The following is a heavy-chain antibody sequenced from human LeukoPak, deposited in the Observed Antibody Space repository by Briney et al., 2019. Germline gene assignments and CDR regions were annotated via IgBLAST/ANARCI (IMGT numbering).Heavy chain of an antibody. CDR2: INPNSGGT. CDR1: GYTFTSYG. CDR3: ARGRGDYYDSSGYHDF. Sequence: ASVKVSCKASGYTFTSYGISWVRQAPGQGLEWMGRINPNSGGTNYAQKFQGRVTMTRDTSISTAYMELSRLRSDDTAVYYCARGRGDYYDSSGYHDFWGQGTLVTVSS. D-gene: IGHD3-22*01. V-gene: IGHV1-2*06. J-gene: IGHJ4*02.